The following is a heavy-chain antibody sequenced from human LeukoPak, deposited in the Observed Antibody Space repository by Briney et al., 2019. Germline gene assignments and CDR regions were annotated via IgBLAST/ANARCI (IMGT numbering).Heavy chain of an antibody. CDR2: ISAHNGNT. CDR1: GYTFTSYG. J-gene: IGHJ4*02. CDR3: AREQTYYFDY. V-gene: IGHV1-18*01. Sequence: ASVKVSYKASGYTFTSYGISWVRQAPGQGLEWMGWISAHNGNTNYTQKLQGRVTMTTDTSTSTAYMELRSLRSDDTAVYYCAREQTYYFDYWGQGTLVTVSS.